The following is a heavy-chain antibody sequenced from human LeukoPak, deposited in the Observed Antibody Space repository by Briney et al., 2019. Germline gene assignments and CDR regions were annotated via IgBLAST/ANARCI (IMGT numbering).Heavy chain of an antibody. CDR3: SKDLPNTRAWALNY. CDR1: GFPFIDAW. CDR2: IKSKGGGGTI. Sequence: GGSLRLSCTGSGFPFIDAWMTWVRQAPGQGPEWVGRIKSKGGGGTIDYASPVKGRFTISRDDSENTLYLQMNSLRTDDTGVYYCSKDLPNTRAWALNYWGQGALVTVSS. D-gene: IGHD2-2*01. V-gene: IGHV3-15*01. J-gene: IGHJ4*02.